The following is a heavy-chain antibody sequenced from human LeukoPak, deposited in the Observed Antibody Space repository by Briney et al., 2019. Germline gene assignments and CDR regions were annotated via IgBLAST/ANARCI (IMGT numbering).Heavy chain of an antibody. V-gene: IGHV1-69*04. J-gene: IGHJ5*02. CDR3: ARDPPMVRGLTNWFDP. CDR2: IIPILGIA. CDR1: GGTFSSYA. Sequence: ASVKVSCKASGGTFSSYAISWVRQAPGQGLEWMGRIIPILGIANYAQKFQGRVTITADKSTSTAYMELSSLRSEDTAVYYCARDPPMVRGLTNWFDPWGQGTLVTVSS. D-gene: IGHD3-10*01.